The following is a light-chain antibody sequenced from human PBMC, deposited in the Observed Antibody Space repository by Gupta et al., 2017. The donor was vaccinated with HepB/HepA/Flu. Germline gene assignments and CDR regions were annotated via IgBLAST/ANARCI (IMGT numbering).Light chain of an antibody. CDR1: QSLVHRNEYNS. CDR2: MGS. Sequence: DIVVTQSPLSLPVTPGEPASISCRSSQSLVHRNEYNSLDWYLQKAGQSPQLLIYMGSTRASGVPDRFSGSGSGTDFTLTISRVEAEDVGIYYCMQALQTPITFGQGTRLEIK. V-gene: IGKV2-28*01. J-gene: IGKJ5*01. CDR3: MQALQTPIT.